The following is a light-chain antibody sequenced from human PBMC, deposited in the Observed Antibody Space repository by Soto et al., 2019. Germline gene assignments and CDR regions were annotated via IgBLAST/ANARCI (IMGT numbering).Light chain of an antibody. V-gene: IGLV1-44*01. CDR2: STN. J-gene: IGLJ3*02. CDR1: SSNIGSNI. CDR3: AAWDDSLNGWV. Sequence: QSVLTQPPSASGTPGQRVTISCFGSSSNIGSNIVDWYQQLPGTAPKLPIYSTNQRPSGVPDRFSGSKSSTSASMAISGLQSEDEADYYCAAWDDSLNGWVFGGGTKLTVL.